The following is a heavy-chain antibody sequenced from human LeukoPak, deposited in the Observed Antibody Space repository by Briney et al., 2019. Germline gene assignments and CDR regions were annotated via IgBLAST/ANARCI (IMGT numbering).Heavy chain of an antibody. V-gene: IGHV4-59*11. CDR1: GGSINSHY. J-gene: IGHJ4*02. Sequence: SETLSLTCSVSGGSINSHYWRWIRQPPGKRLEWIGYIFNTGNTNYHPSLASRVTMSVDTSRAQFFLRLSPVTAADTAIYYCASRPADTTWYGVFDYWSQGTLVTVSS. CDR3: ASRPADTTWYGVFDY. D-gene: IGHD3-10*01. CDR2: IFNTGNT.